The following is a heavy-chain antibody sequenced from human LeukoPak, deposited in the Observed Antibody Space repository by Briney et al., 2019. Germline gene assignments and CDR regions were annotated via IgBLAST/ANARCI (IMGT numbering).Heavy chain of an antibody. CDR1: GGSISSYY. CDR3: ARLGATHYGMDV. Sequence: SETLSLTCTVSGGSISSYYWSWIRQPPGKGLEWTGYIYYSGSTNYNPSLKSRVTISVDTSKNQFSLKLSSVTAADTAVYYCARLGATHYGMDVWGQGTTVTVSS. J-gene: IGHJ6*02. D-gene: IGHD5-12*01. CDR2: IYYSGST. V-gene: IGHV4-59*08.